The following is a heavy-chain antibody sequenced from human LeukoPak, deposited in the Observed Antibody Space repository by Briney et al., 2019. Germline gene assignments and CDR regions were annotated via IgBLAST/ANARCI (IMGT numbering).Heavy chain of an antibody. CDR3: AREVGSSGPYYYYYMDV. CDR2: IYPGDSDT. J-gene: IGHJ6*03. CDR1: GYSFTSYW. V-gene: IGHV5-51*01. D-gene: IGHD6-19*01. Sequence: GESLKISCKGSGYSFTSYWIGGVRQMPGKGLEWMGIIYPGDSDTRYSPSFQGQVTISADKSISTAYLQWSSLKASDTAMYYCAREVGSSGPYYYYYMDVWGKGTTVTVSS.